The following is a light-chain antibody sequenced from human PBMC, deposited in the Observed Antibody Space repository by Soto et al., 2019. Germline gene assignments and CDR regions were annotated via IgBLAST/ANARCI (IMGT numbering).Light chain of an antibody. CDR2: DAS. Sequence: DIQMTPSPSTLSASVGDTVTITCRASQGIRNNLGWYQQKPGKAPKRLIYDASTLKTGVPSRFSGSGSGSEFNFTITGLQPDDFATYFCQQYNTYSTFGQGTRLEIK. J-gene: IGKJ5*01. CDR3: QQYNTYST. V-gene: IGKV1-5*01. CDR1: QGIRNN.